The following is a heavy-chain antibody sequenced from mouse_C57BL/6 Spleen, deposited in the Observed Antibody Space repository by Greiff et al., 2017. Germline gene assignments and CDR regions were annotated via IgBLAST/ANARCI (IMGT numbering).Heavy chain of an antibody. CDR2: IHPNSGST. J-gene: IGHJ2*01. CDR1: GYTFTSYW. D-gene: IGHD3-3*01. CDR3: ARWGREYFDY. V-gene: IGHV1-64*01. Sequence: VQLQQPGAELVKPGASVKLSCKASGYTFTSYWMHWVKQRPGQGLEWIGMIHPNSGSTNYNEKFKSKATLTVDKSSSTAYMQLSSLTSEDSAVYYCARWGREYFDYWGQGTTLTVSS.